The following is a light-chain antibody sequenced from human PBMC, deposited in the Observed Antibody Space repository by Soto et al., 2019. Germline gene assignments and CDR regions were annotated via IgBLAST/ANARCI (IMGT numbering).Light chain of an antibody. Sequence: ELVLTHSPGTLSLSPGERATLSCRASHSVSSSYLAWYQQKPGQAPRLLIYGVSSRATGIPARFSGSGSGTEFTLTISSLQSEDFAVYYCQHYNNRPLTFGGGTKVDIK. CDR1: HSVSSSY. V-gene: IGKV3-15*01. CDR2: GVS. CDR3: QHYNNRPLT. J-gene: IGKJ4*01.